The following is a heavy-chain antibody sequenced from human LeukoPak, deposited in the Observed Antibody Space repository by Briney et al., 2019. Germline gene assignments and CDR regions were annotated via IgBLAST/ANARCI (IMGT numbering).Heavy chain of an antibody. CDR2: SYPGDSDT. D-gene: IGHD6-13*01. J-gene: IGHJ6*03. CDR1: VYCFTSYW. Sequence: KNGESLKISCKGSVYCFTSYWIGWVRPMPGKRLDCMGISYPGDSDTRYSPSFQGQVTISADKSISTAYLQWSSLKASDTAMDYCARSSAAAGTDPTSYYYYYMDVWGKGTTVTISS. V-gene: IGHV5-51*01. CDR3: ARSSAAAGTDPTSYYYYYMDV.